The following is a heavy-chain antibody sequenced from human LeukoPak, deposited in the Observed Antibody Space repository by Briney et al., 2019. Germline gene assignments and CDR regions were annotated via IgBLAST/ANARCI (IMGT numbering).Heavy chain of an antibody. CDR1: GFTFSSYA. D-gene: IGHD7-27*01. Sequence: GGSLRLSCAASGFTFSSYAMSWARQAPGKGLEWVSYISSSGSTIYYADSVKGRFTISRDNAKNSLYLQMNSLRAEDTAVYYCARGPNWGYAFDIWGQGTMVTVSS. CDR3: ARGPNWGYAFDI. CDR2: ISSSGSTI. V-gene: IGHV3-48*04. J-gene: IGHJ3*02.